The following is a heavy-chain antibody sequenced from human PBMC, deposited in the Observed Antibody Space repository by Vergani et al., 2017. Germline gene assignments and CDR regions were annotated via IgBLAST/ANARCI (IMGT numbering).Heavy chain of an antibody. CDR3: ASDTHSGQRADR. V-gene: IGHV4-59*11. CDR1: FDSIRNLY. Sequence: VQLQESGPGLVKSSETLSLTCSVSFDSIRNLYCNWIRQPPRKGLELVGSIHYSENNSYNPSLSTRVTISVDTSKNQCSLTLTSVTAADTAVYYGASDTHSGQRADRWVQGILVTVTS. CDR2: IHYSENN. D-gene: IGHD6-19*01. J-gene: IGHJ5*02.